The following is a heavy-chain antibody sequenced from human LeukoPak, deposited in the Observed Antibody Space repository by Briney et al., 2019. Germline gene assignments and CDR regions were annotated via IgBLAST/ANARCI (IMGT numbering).Heavy chain of an antibody. CDR1: GGSISSYY. V-gene: IGHV4-34*01. CDR3: ARDRRGYSYGYYFDY. J-gene: IGHJ4*02. CDR2: INHSGST. D-gene: IGHD5-18*01. Sequence: SETLSLTCTVSGGSISSYYRSWTRQPPGKGLEWIGEINHSGSTNYNPSLKSRVTISVDTSKNQFSLKLSSVTAADTAVYYCARDRRGYSYGYYFDYWGQGTLVTVSS.